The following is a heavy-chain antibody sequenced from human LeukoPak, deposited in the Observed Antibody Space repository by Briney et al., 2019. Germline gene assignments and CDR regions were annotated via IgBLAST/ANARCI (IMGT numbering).Heavy chain of an antibody. V-gene: IGHV3-74*01. CDR2: INSDGSST. CDR1: GFTFSSYW. CDR3: AREEDIVVVTAMVDY. Sequence: GGSLRLSCAASGFTFSSYWMHWVRQAPGKGLVWVSRINSDGSSTSYADSVKGRFTISRDNAKNTLYPQMNSLRAEDTAVYYCAREEDIVVVTAMVDYWGQGTLVTVSS. J-gene: IGHJ4*02. D-gene: IGHD2-21*02.